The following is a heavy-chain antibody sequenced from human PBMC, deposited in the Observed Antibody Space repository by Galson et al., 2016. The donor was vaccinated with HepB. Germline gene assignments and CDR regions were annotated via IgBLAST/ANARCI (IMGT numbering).Heavy chain of an antibody. J-gene: IGHJ4*02. CDR1: GFTFGSAS. V-gene: IGHV3-23*01. CDR3: AKGQWGTFFKPFES. D-gene: IGHD1-26*01. CDR2: LGGSSPHT. Sequence: LRLSCAGSGFTFGSASLHWVRQAPGKGVKWVASLGGSSPHTYHADSVKGRFTISRDSSKNTLFLQMDSLTADDSGIYFCAKGQWGTFFKPFESWGPGTLVTVSS.